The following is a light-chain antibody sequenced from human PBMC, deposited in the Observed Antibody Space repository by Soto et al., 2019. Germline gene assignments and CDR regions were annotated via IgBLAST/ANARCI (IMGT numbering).Light chain of an antibody. V-gene: IGLV1-47*01. CDR1: SSNIGSNY. CDR2: RNN. Sequence: QSVLTQPPSASGTPGQRVTISCPGSSSNIGSNYVYWYQHLPGTAPKLLIYRNNQRPSGVPDRFSGSKSGTSASLAISGLRSEDEADYYCAAWDDSLSGRVFGGGTKLTVL. J-gene: IGLJ2*01. CDR3: AAWDDSLSGRV.